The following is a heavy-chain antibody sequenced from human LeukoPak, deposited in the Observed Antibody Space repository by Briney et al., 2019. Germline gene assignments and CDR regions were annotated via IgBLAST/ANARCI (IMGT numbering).Heavy chain of an antibody. CDR1: GYDFANSW. J-gene: IGHJ4*02. Sequence: ASVKISCTASGYDFANSWIGWVRQMPGKGLEWMGIIYPRDSDTIYSPSFQGQVTISADKSIRTAYLQWSSLTASDTAMYYCARGERAMATRKAGFDYWGQGTLVTVSS. CDR3: ARGERAMATRKAGFDY. V-gene: IGHV5-51*01. D-gene: IGHD5-24*01. CDR2: IYPRDSDT.